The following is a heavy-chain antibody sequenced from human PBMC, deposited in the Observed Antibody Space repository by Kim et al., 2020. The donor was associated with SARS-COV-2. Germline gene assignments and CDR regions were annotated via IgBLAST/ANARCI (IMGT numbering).Heavy chain of an antibody. D-gene: IGHD2-15*01. Sequence: TTNNNPSLKSRVTMSVDTSKNQFSLKLSSVTAADTAMYYCAREEVAWFDPWGQGTLVTVSS. V-gene: IGHV4-4*07. CDR3: AREEVAWFDP. J-gene: IGHJ5*02. CDR2: TT.